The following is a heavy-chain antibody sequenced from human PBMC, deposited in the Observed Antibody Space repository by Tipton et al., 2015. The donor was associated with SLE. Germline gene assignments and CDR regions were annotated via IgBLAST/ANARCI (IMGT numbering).Heavy chain of an antibody. V-gene: IGHV1-18*01. CDR3: AREKYDSSGPNWFDP. CDR1: GYTFISYG. CDR2: LSAYNGNT. D-gene: IGHD3-22*01. Sequence: QVQLVQSGAEVKKPGASVKVSCQASGYTFISYGISWVRQAPGQGLEWMGWLSAYNGNTNYAQKLQGRVTMTTDTSTSTAYTELRSLRSDDTAVYYCAREKYDSSGPNWFDPWGQGTLVTVSS. J-gene: IGHJ5*02.